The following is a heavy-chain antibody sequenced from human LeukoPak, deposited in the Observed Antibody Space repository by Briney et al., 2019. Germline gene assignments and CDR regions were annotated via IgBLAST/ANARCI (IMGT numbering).Heavy chain of an antibody. V-gene: IGHV4-34*01. J-gene: IGHJ3*02. CDR1: GGSFSGYY. CDR2: INHSGST. Sequence: KPSETLSLTCAVYGGSFSGYYWSWIRQPPGKGLEWIGEINHSGSTNYNPSLKSRVTISVDTSKNQFSLKLSSVTAADTAVYYCARRDRTLGGLGELSLYRDAFDIWGQGTMVTVSS. CDR3: ARRDRTLGGLGELSLYRDAFDI. D-gene: IGHD3-16*02.